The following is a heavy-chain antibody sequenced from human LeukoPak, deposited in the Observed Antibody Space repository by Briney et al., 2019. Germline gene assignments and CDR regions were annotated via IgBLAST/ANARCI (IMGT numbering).Heavy chain of an antibody. CDR2: IYSSGST. J-gene: IGHJ4*02. Sequence: SETLSLTCTISGGSINSDTYLWNWIRQSAGKGLEWIGRIYSSGSTNYNPSLKSRVTISIQTSKNQFSIQLSSVTAADTAVYYCARDPRFSPFDYWGQGTLVTVSS. V-gene: IGHV4-61*02. CDR1: GGSINSDTYL. CDR3: ARDPRFSPFDY.